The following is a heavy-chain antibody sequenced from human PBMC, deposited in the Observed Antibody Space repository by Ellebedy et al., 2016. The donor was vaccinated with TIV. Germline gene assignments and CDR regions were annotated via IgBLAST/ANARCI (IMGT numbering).Heavy chain of an antibody. CDR3: ARDQAGAYYYDSGSYSSGFYYMEV. V-gene: IGHV1-46*01. CDR1: GYRFSNYA. Sequence: ASVKVSCKTSGYRFSNYAISWVRQAPGQGLEWMGIINPSGGDTTYAQKFQGRVTMTRDTSTTTVYMELSSLRSEDTAVYYCARDQAGAYYYDSGSYSSGFYYMEVWGKGTTVTVSS. CDR2: INPSGGDT. D-gene: IGHD3-10*01. J-gene: IGHJ6*03.